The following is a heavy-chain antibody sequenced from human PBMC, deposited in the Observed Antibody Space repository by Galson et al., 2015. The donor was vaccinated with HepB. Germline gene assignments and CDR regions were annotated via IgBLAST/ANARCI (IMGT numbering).Heavy chain of an antibody. CDR2: ISAYNGNT. J-gene: IGHJ4*02. D-gene: IGHD3-10*01. V-gene: IGHV1-18*04. Sequence: QSGAEVKKPGESLKVSCKASGYTFTSYGISWVRQAPGQGLEWMGWISAYNGNTNYAQKLQGRVTMTTDTSTSTAYMELRSLRSDDTAVYYCAREATPLLWFGELSGYFDYWGEGTLVTVSS. CDR1: GYTFTSYG. CDR3: AREATPLLWFGELSGYFDY.